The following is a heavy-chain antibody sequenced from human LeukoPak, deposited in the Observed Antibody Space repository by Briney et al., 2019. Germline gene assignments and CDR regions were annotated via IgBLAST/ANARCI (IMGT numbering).Heavy chain of an antibody. V-gene: IGHV1-69*04. CDR1: GGTFSSYT. D-gene: IGHD1-26*01. J-gene: IGHJ5*02. CDR2: IIPILGIA. Sequence: ASVKVSCKASGGTFSSYTIGWVRQAPGQGLEWMGRIIPILGIANYAQKFQGRVTITADKSTSTVYMELSSLRSEDTAVYYCARDLGELLPQGGFDPWGQGTLVTVSS. CDR3: ARDLGELLPQGGFDP.